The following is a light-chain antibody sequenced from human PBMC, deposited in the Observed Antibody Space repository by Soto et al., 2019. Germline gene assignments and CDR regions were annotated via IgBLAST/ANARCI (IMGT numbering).Light chain of an antibody. J-gene: IGKJ1*01. CDR1: QTISSW. V-gene: IGKV1-5*03. CDR2: KAS. CDR3: QNYNSYSEA. Sequence: DIQMTPSPSTLSGSVGYRATITFRASQTISSWLAWYQQKPGKAPKLLIYKASTLKSGVPSRFSGSGSGTEFTLTISSLQPDDFATYYCQNYNSYSEACGQGTKVDIK.